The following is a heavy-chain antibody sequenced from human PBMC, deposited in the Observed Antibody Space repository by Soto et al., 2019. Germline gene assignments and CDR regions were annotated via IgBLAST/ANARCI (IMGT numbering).Heavy chain of an antibody. V-gene: IGHV1-69*13. J-gene: IGHJ4*02. CDR1: GGTFSSYA. CDR2: IIPIFGTA. CDR3: ASDSSVGSRSDY. D-gene: IGHD6-25*01. Sequence: SVKVSCKATGGTFSSYAISWVRQAPGQGLEWMGGIIPIFGTANYAQKFQGRVTITADESTSTAYMELSSLRSEDTAVYYCASDSSVGSRSDYWGQGTLVTVSS.